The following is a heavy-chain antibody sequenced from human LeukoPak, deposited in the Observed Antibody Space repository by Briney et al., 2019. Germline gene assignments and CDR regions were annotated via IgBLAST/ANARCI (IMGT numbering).Heavy chain of an antibody. Sequence: GGSLSLSCAASGFTFSNFGIHWVRQAPGKGLEWVAFIRYDGSNKYYADSVKGRFTISRDNPKNTLYLQMNSLRAEDTAVYYCARSLISRGSGSYSSDYWGQGTLVTVSS. D-gene: IGHD3-10*01. V-gene: IGHV3-30*02. CDR3: ARSLISRGSGSYSSDY. CDR1: GFTFSNFG. J-gene: IGHJ4*02. CDR2: IRYDGSNK.